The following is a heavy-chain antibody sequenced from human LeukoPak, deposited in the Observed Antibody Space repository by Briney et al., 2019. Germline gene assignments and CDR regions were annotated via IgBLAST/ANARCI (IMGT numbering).Heavy chain of an antibody. CDR3: ARVAIVGAPHFDY. Sequence: SQTLSLTCTVSGGSISSGSYYWSWIRQPAGKGLEWIGRIYTSGSTNYNPSLKSRVTISVDTSKNQFSLKLSSVTAADTAVYYCARVAIVGAPHFDYRGQGTLVTVSS. CDR2: IYTSGST. V-gene: IGHV4-61*02. J-gene: IGHJ4*02. D-gene: IGHD1-26*01. CDR1: GGSISSGSYY.